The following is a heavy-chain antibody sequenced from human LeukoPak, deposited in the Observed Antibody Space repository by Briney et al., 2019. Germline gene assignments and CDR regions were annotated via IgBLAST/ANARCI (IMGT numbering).Heavy chain of an antibody. CDR2: INDRGRT. CDR3: ARDPTTVVTLPYYFDF. J-gene: IGHJ4*02. D-gene: IGHD4-23*01. CDR1: GGSFSGSH. Sequence: SETLSLTCAVHGGSFSGSHWNWIRQSPEKGLEWIGEINDRGRTNYNPSPKSRVTLSVDTSKKQFSLKLSSVTAADTAVYFCARDPTTVVTLPYYFDFWGQGTQVTVSS. V-gene: IGHV4-34*01.